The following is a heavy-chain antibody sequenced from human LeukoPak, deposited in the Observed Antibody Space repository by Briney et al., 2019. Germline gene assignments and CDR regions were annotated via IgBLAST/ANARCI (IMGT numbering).Heavy chain of an antibody. Sequence: GGSLRLSCAASGFTFSSFSMTWVRQAPGEGLEWVSTITGSGDMTFYADSMKGRFAISRDNAKNTLYLQMSSLRAEDTAAYYCAKDPLPYGGHYLDSWGQGTLVTVSS. CDR3: AKDPLPYGGHYLDS. J-gene: IGHJ4*02. CDR1: GFTFSSFS. CDR2: ITGSGDMT. D-gene: IGHD4-23*01. V-gene: IGHV3-23*01.